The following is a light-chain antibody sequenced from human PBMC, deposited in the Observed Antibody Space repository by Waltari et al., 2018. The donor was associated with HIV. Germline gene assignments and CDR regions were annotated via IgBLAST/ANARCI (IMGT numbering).Light chain of an antibody. J-gene: IGLJ1*01. CDR2: VNN. V-gene: IGLV1-47*01. CDR1: SSNIGSTC. CDR3: AAWGDSLTSCV. Sequence: QSVLTQPPSASETTGQRVTISCSGSSSNIGSTCVYWYPALPGTAPKPLIYVNNQRPPGVPDRSSGSKSGTSASLAISGLRSEDEADYYCAAWGDSLTSCVFGTGTKVTVL.